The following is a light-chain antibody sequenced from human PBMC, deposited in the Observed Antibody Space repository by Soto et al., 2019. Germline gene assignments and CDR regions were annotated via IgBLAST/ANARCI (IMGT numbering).Light chain of an antibody. CDR3: QQTYSAPPT. Sequence: DIHMAHARSTLSGSLVGRVTVTCRASQIIISLLAFYQQKPGKAPNLLIYAASTFQSGVPSRFSGSGSGTEFTLTISSLQPEDFATYFCQQTYSAPPTFGHGPKVDIK. CDR1: QIIISL. CDR2: AAS. V-gene: IGKV1-39*01. J-gene: IGKJ1*01.